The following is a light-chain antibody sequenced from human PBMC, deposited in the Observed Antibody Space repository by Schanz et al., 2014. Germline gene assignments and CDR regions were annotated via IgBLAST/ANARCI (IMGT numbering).Light chain of an antibody. CDR1: GSDVGGYNY. J-gene: IGLJ2*01. CDR3: QSYDSSLSASVV. V-gene: IGLV2-8*01. Sequence: QSALTQPPSASGSPGQSVTISCTGTGSDVGGYNYVSWYQQHPGKAPKLMIYEATKRPSGVSDRFSGSKSGNTASLTVSGLQADDEADYYCQSYDSSLSASVVFGGGTKLTVL. CDR2: EAT.